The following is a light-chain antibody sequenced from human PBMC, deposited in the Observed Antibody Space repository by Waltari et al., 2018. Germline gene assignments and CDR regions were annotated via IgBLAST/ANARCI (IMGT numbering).Light chain of an antibody. J-gene: IGLJ1*01. V-gene: IGLV3-25*03. CDR1: TFAHRN. CDR3: QSADRGATRYV. Sequence: SYELTQPPSVSVSPGQTAWITCSGETFAHRNAYWYQQKAGQAPLLLIYKDIERPSGIPERFSGSRSGTKVTLTISGVQAEDEADYYCQSADRGATRYVFGSGTTVIVL. CDR2: KDI.